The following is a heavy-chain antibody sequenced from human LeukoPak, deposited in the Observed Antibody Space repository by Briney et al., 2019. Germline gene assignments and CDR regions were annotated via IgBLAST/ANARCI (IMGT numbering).Heavy chain of an antibody. Sequence: GGSLRLSCAASGFTVSSSEMSWVRQAPGKGLVWVSRITGDGSDIAYADSVKGRFTVSRDDAKNTLFLQMTSLRVEDTAIYYCARDAYTTTSNWLDPWGQGTLVTVSS. CDR3: ARDAYTTTSNWLDP. CDR2: ITGDGSDI. D-gene: IGHD4-17*01. CDR1: GFTVSSSE. V-gene: IGHV3-74*01. J-gene: IGHJ5*02.